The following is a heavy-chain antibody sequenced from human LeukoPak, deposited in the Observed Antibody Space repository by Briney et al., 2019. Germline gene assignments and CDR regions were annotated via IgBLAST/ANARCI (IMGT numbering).Heavy chain of an antibody. V-gene: IGHV4-59*01. CDR2: IYYSGST. D-gene: IGHD2-15*01. CDR3: ARSVEGYCRGGSCYYYSYYMDV. CDR1: GGSIRSYY. Sequence: SETLSLTCTVSGGSIRSYYWSWIRQPPGKGLEWIGYIYYSGSTNYNPSLKSRVTISVDTSKNQFSLKLSSVTAADTAVYYCARSVEGYCRGGSCYYYSYYMDVWGKGTTVTVSS. J-gene: IGHJ6*03.